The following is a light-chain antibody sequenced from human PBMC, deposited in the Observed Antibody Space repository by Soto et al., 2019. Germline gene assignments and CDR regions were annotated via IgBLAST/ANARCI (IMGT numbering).Light chain of an antibody. CDR2: DAS. CDR1: QSISNW. Sequence: DIQMTQSPSTLSASVGDRVTITCRASQSISNWLAWYQQKPGRAPKLLIYDASNLESGGPSRFSGSGSGTEFTLTISSLQPDDFATYYCQQYSTYSWTFGQGTKVDIK. J-gene: IGKJ1*01. CDR3: QQYSTYSWT. V-gene: IGKV1-5*01.